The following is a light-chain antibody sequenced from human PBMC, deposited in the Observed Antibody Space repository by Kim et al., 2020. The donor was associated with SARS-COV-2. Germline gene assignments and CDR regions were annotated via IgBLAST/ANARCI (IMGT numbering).Light chain of an antibody. V-gene: IGLV2-8*01. CDR1: SSAAGGYNY. Sequence: QSVSISCTGTSSAAGGYNYVSWYQQHPGKAPKLIIYEVSERPSGVPDRFSGSKSGNTASLTVSGLQAEDEADYYCSSFTGSNNLYVFGTGTKVTVL. CDR2: EVS. CDR3: SSFTGSNNLYV. J-gene: IGLJ1*01.